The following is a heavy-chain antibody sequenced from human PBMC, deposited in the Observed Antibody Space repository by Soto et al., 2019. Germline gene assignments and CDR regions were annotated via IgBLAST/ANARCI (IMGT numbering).Heavy chain of an antibody. CDR3: ARGSTSFDS. CDR1: GFTLSGSW. Sequence: GGSLRLSCAASGFTLSGSWMSWLRQAPGRGLEWVANIYRDGNDKNYVGSVRGRFTISRDNARNSLFLQMNSLRAEDTAVYYCARGSTSFDSWGRGTLVTVSS. J-gene: IGHJ4*02. V-gene: IGHV3-7*01. CDR2: IYRDGNDK. D-gene: IGHD2-2*01.